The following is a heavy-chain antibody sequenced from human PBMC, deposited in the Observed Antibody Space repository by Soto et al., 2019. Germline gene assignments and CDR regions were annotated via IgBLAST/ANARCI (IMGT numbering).Heavy chain of an antibody. CDR2: ISGSGGSP. J-gene: IGHJ4*02. CDR3: AKARCSTTNCYVPDY. Sequence: PGGSLRLSFAASGFTFSTYTMSWVRQAPGKGLEWVSAISGSGGSPSYADSVQGRFTISRDNPKNTLYLQMNSLRAEDTAMYYCAKARCSTTNCYVPDYWGQGTLVTVSS. V-gene: IGHV3-23*01. D-gene: IGHD2-2*01. CDR1: GFTFSTYT.